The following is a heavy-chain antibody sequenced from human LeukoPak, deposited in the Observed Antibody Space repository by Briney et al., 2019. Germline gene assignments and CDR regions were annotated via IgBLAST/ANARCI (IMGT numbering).Heavy chain of an antibody. CDR2: ISYDGSNK. D-gene: IGHD6-25*01. CDR1: GFTFSSYA. V-gene: IGHV3-30*04. J-gene: IGHJ4*02. Sequence: GGSLRLSCAASGFTFSSYAMHWVRQAPGKGLEWVAVISYDGSNKYYADSVKGRFTISRDNSKNTLYLQMNGLRAEDTAVYYCARGGYDYWGQGTLVTVSS. CDR3: ARGGYDY.